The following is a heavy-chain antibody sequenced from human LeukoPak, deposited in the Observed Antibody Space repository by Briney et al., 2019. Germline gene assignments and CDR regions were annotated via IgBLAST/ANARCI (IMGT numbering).Heavy chain of an antibody. Sequence: SETLSLTCTVSGGSISSYYWSWIRQPPGKGLGWIGYIYYSGSTNYNPSLKSRVTISVDTSKNQFSLKLRSVTAADTAVYYCASGRYYGSGSYYMDVWGKGTTVTISS. J-gene: IGHJ6*03. V-gene: IGHV4-59*01. CDR3: ASGRYYGSGSYYMDV. CDR1: GGSISSYY. CDR2: IYYSGST. D-gene: IGHD3-10*01.